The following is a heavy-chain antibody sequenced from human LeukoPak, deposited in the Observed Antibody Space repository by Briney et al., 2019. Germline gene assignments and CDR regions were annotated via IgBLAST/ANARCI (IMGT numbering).Heavy chain of an antibody. CDR2: IYHSGST. D-gene: IGHD1-26*01. CDR1: GGSISSSNW. Sequence: SGTLSLTCAVSGGSISSSNWWSWVRQPPGKGLEWIGEIYHSGSTNYNPSLKSRVTISVDKSTNQFSLKLSSVTAADTAVYYCARAKKYTTPDHPELYYYGMDVWGQGTTVTVSS. V-gene: IGHV4-4*02. J-gene: IGHJ6*02. CDR3: ARAKKYTTPDHPELYYYGMDV.